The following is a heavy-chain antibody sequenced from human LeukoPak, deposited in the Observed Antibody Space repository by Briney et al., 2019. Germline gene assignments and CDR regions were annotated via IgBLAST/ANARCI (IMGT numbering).Heavy chain of an antibody. CDR3: ARDHYGWLQSYYFDY. CDR2: IYSGGST. Sequence: GGSLRLSCAAPGFTFSSYGMHWVRQAPGKGLEWVSVIYSGGSTYYADSVKGRFTISRDNSKNTLYLQMNSLRAEDTAVYYCARDHYGWLQSYYFDYWGQGTLVAVSS. CDR1: GFTFSSYG. D-gene: IGHD5-24*01. V-gene: IGHV3-66*01. J-gene: IGHJ4*02.